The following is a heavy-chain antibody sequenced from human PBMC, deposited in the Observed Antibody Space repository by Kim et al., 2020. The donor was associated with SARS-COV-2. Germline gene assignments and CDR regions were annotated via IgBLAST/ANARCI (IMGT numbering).Heavy chain of an antibody. CDR2: INPNSGGT. Sequence: ASVKVSCKASGYTFTGYYMHWVRQAPGQGLEWMGRINPNSGGTNYAQKFQGRVTMTRDTSISTAYMELSRLRSDDKAVYYCAVLWFGENRLGDYWGQGTLVTVSS. V-gene: IGHV1-2*06. J-gene: IGHJ4*02. CDR3: AVLWFGENRLGDY. D-gene: IGHD3-10*01. CDR1: GYTFTGYY.